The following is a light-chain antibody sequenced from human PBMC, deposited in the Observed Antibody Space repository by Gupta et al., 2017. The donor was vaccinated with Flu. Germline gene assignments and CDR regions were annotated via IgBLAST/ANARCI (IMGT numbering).Light chain of an antibody. CDR1: QSVLYSSNNKNY. CDR2: WAS. CDR3: QQYDGGPRT. Sequence: DIVMTHSPDSLAVSLGERATINCKSSQSVLYSSNNKNYLAWYQQKPGQPPKLLIYWASTRESGVPDRFSGRGSGTDFTLTISSLQAEDVAIYYCQQYDGGPRTFGQGTKVEVK. V-gene: IGKV4-1*01. J-gene: IGKJ1*01.